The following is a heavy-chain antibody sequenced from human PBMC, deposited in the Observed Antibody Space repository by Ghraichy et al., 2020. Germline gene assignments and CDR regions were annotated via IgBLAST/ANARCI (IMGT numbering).Heavy chain of an antibody. D-gene: IGHD3-10*01. J-gene: IGHJ6*03. Sequence: GESLNISCAASGFTFSIYSMNWVRQAPGKGLEWVSYISSSSTTIYYADSVKGRFTISRDNAKNSLYLQMNSLRDEDTAVYYCARVGNYYMDVWGQRDHGHRLL. CDR2: ISSSSTTI. CDR1: GFTFSIYS. CDR3: ARVGNYYMDV. V-gene: IGHV3-48*02.